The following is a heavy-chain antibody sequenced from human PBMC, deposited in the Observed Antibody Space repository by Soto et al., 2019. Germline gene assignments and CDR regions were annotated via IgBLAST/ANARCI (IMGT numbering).Heavy chain of an antibody. J-gene: IGHJ5*02. CDR2: INHSGST. Sequence: SETLSLTCAVYGGSFSGYYWSWIRQPPGKGLEWIGEINHSGSTNYNPSLKSRVTISVDTSKNQFSLKLSSVTAADTAVYYCARADQKCSGGSCYVNWFDPWGQGTLVTVSS. CDR3: ARADQKCSGGSCYVNWFDP. D-gene: IGHD2-15*01. V-gene: IGHV4-34*01. CDR1: GGSFSGYY.